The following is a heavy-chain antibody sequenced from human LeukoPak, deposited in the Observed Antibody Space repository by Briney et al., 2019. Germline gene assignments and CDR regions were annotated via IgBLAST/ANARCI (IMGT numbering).Heavy chain of an antibody. Sequence: PGGSLRLSCAASGFTFNDYYMSWIRQAPGKGLEWVSYISSSGSTIYYADSVKGRFTISRDNAKNSLYLQMNSLRAEDTAVYYCARDRLDSHYYDSSGYPLFDYWGQGTLVTVSS. CDR1: GFTFNDYY. CDR2: ISSSGSTI. J-gene: IGHJ4*02. D-gene: IGHD3-22*01. V-gene: IGHV3-11*01. CDR3: ARDRLDSHYYDSSGYPLFDY.